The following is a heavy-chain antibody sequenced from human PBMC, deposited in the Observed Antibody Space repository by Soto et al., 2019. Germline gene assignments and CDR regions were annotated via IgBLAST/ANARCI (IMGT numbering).Heavy chain of an antibody. CDR1: GFAVSSKY. D-gene: IGHD6-19*01. CDR3: VETTGWPGFDF. CDR2: IYGGGTT. Sequence: EVQLVESGGGLIQPGGSLRLSCAASGFAVSSKYMTWVRQAPGKGLEWVSVIYGGGTTYYADSVKGRFTISRDTSKKTLYLQTNSLRAEDTAVYYGVETTGWPGFDFWCQGTLVTVSS. V-gene: IGHV3-53*01. J-gene: IGHJ4*02.